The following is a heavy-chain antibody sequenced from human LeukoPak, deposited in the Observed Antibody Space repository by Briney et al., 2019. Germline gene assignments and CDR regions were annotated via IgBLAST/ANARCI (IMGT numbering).Heavy chain of an antibody. D-gene: IGHD6-19*01. CDR3: ARGRGWGILDS. CDR2: MTPNSEKR. CDR1: GYPFTSYD. J-gene: IGHJ4*02. V-gene: IGHV1-8*01. Sequence: GASVKVSRKTSGYPFTSYDIHWVRQAAGHGLEWMSWMTPNSEKRAYTQKFQGRVTMTTNTSIDTAYMELSSLTFDDTAIYYCARGRGWGILDSWGQGHLVTVSS.